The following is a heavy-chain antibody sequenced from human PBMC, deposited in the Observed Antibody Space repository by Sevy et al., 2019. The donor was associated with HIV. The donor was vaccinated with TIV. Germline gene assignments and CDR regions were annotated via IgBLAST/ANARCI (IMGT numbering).Heavy chain of an antibody. Sequence: GGSLRLSCAASGFSFSWYWMTCVRQTPEKGLEWVANIKQDGSEKNYVDSVKGRFTISRDNAKNSLYLQMNTLRVDDTAVYYCATKGRSWPNDAFDTWGQGTSVSVSS. J-gene: IGHJ3*02. CDR1: GFSFSWYW. CDR2: IKQDGSEK. V-gene: IGHV3-7*03. D-gene: IGHD3-10*01. CDR3: ATKGRSWPNDAFDT.